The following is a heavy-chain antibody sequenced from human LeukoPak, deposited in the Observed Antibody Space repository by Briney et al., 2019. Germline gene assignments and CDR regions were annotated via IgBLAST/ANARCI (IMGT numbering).Heavy chain of an antibody. CDR2: INPNSGVT. J-gene: IGHJ6*02. Sequence: ASVKVSCNASGYTFTGYYLNWVRQAPGQGLEWMGWINPNSGVTDYAQQFQDRVTMTRDTSISPTYMELRSLGSDDTAVYYCARDRAPTEIQPAHYYLYYGLDVGGQGATVTVSS. V-gene: IGHV1-2*02. CDR1: GYTFTGYY. CDR3: ARDRAPTEIQPAHYYLYYGLDV. D-gene: IGHD1-1*01.